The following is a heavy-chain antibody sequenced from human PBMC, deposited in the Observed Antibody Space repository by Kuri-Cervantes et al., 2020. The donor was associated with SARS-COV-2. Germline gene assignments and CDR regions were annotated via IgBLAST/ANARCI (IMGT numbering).Heavy chain of an antibody. D-gene: IGHD1-26*01. V-gene: IGHV3-30*01. CDR1: GFTFSSYA. CDR2: ISYDGSNK. Sequence: GESLKISCAASGFTFSSYAMHWVRQAPGKGLEWVAVISYDGSNKYYADSVKGRFTISRDNSKNTLYLQMNSLRAEDTAVYYCARGGSSVYYYYGMDVWGQGNTVNVSS. J-gene: IGHJ6*02. CDR3: ARGGSSVYYYYGMDV.